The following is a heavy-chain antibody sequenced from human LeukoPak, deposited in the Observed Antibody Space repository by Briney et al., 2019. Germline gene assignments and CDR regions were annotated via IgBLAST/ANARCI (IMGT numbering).Heavy chain of an antibody. Sequence: GGSLRLSCAASGFTFSGYAMHWVRQAPGKGLEYVSAITNSGGSTYYANSVKGRFTISRDNSKNTLYLQMGSLRAEDMAVYYCARVGVQGVVFDYWGQGTVVTVSS. V-gene: IGHV3-64*01. CDR3: ARVGVQGVVFDY. CDR1: GFTFSGYA. CDR2: ITNSGGST. D-gene: IGHD3-16*01. J-gene: IGHJ4*02.